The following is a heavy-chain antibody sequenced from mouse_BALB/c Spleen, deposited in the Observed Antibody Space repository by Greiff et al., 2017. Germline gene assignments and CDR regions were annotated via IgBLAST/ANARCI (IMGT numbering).Heavy chain of an antibody. V-gene: IGHV5-6-5*01. CDR3: ARGHYYGSSYAMDY. CDR2: ISSGGST. D-gene: IGHD1-1*01. Sequence: EVQRVESGGGLVKPGGSLKLSCAASGFTFSSYGMSWVRQTPEKRLEWVASISSGGSTYYPDSVKGRFTISRDNARNILYLQMSSLRSEDTAMYYCARGHYYGSSYAMDYWGQGTSVTVSS. CDR1: GFTFSSYG. J-gene: IGHJ4*01.